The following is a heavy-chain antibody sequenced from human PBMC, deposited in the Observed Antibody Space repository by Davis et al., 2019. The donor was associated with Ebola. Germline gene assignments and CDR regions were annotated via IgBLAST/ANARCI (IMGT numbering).Heavy chain of an antibody. CDR1: GYTFTSYG. Sequence: ASVKVSCKASGYTFTSYGISWVRQAPGQGLEWMGWISAYNGNTNYAQKLQGRVTMTTDTSTSTAYMELRSLRSDDTAVYYCARLPESSWVDGMDVWGQGITVTVSS. CDR3: ARLPESSWVDGMDV. V-gene: IGHV1-18*04. J-gene: IGHJ6*02. D-gene: IGHD1-14*01. CDR2: ISAYNGNT.